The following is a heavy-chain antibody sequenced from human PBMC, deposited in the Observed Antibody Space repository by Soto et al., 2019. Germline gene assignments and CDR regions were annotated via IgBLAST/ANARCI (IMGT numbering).Heavy chain of an antibody. CDR1: GGTFSSYA. CDR3: ARGRVLDVPYSSSLRSGMDV. Sequence: GASVKVSCKASGGTFSSYAISWVRQAPGQGLEWMGGIIPIFGTANYAQKFQGRVTITADESTSTAYMELSSLRSEDTAVYYCARGRVLDVPYSSSLRSGMDVWGKGTKVTVS. V-gene: IGHV1-69*13. J-gene: IGHJ6*04. CDR2: IIPIFGTA. D-gene: IGHD6-6*01.